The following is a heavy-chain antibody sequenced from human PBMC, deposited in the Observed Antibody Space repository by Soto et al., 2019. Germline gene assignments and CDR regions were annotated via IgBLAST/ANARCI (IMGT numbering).Heavy chain of an antibody. J-gene: IGHJ3*02. CDR1: GGSISSDY. V-gene: IGHV4-59*01. CDR2: IYFSGGT. CDR3: ARTNAFHI. Sequence: QLQESGPGLVKASKTLSLTCTVSGGSISSDYWSWIRQPPGEGLEWIGYIYFSGGTNYNPSLKSRVTISVDRSKNQLSLRLTSVTAADTAVYYCARTNAFHIWGQGTMVSVS.